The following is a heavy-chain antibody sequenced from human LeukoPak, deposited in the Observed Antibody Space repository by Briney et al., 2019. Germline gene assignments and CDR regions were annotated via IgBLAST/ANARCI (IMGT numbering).Heavy chain of an antibody. J-gene: IGHJ4*02. CDR1: GFVFSTYA. CDR2: ISSSGDDT. V-gene: IGHV3-23*01. Sequence: GGSLRLSCAASGFVFSTYAMGWVRQAPGKGLEWVSAISSSGDDTYYADSVKGQFTISRDNSKNTLDLQMNSLRAEDTAMYHCAKVKALDAVASYFDYWGQGTLVTVSS. D-gene: IGHD1-1*01. CDR3: AKVKALDAVASYFDY.